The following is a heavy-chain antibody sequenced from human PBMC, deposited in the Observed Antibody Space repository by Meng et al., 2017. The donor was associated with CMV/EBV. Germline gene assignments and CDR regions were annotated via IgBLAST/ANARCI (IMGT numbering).Heavy chain of an antibody. CDR1: GYTFTGYY. J-gene: IGHJ6*02. CDR2: INPNSGGT. CDR3: ARDEKVRVRGVTYYYYYGMDV. Sequence: ASVKVSCKASGYTFTGYYMHWVRQAPGQGLEWMGWINPNSGGTNYAQKFQGRVTMTRDTSISTAYMELSRLRSDDTAVYCCARDEKVRVRGVTYYYYYGMDVWGQGTTVTVSS. D-gene: IGHD3-10*01. V-gene: IGHV1-2*02.